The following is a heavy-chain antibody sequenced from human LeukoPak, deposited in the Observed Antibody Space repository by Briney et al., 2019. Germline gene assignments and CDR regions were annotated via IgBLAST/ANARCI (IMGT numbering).Heavy chain of an antibody. CDR3: ASTSRNLTRCSGGSCYYYYYYMDV. CDR1: GYTFTSYG. Sequence: ASVKVSCKASGYTFTSYGISWVRQAPGQGLEWMGWISAYNGNTNYAQKLQGRVTMTTDTSTSTAYMELRSLRSDDTAVYYCASTSRNLTRCSGGSCYYYYYYMDVWGKGTTVTVSS. D-gene: IGHD2-15*01. J-gene: IGHJ6*03. V-gene: IGHV1-18*01. CDR2: ISAYNGNT.